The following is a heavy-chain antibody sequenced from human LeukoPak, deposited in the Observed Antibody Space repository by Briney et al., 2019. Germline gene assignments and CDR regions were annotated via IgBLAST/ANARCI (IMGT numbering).Heavy chain of an antibody. V-gene: IGHV3-21*01. J-gene: IGHJ5*02. D-gene: IGHD3-22*01. CDR3: ARDYYDSSGYYLGGFDP. CDR2: ISSSSSYI. Sequence: GSLRLSCAASGFTFSSYSMNWVRQAPGKGLEWVSSISSSSSYIYYADSVKGRFTISRDNAKNSLYLQMNSLRAEDTAVYYCARDYYDSSGYYLGGFDPWGQGTLVTVSS. CDR1: GFTFSSYS.